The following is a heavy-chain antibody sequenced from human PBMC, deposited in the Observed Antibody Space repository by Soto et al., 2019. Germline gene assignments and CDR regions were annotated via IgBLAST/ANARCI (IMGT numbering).Heavy chain of an antibody. CDR1: GYTFADYY. CDR2: INPNTAFT. J-gene: IGHJ6*02. V-gene: IGHV1-2*02. Sequence: ASVKVSCKASGYTFADYYLHWVRQAPGQGLEWMGWINPNTAFTKYAQNFQGRVTMTSDTSISTAYMELSSLRSDDTAVYYCARDPVLNWNLFHYTTDVWGQGTTVTVSS. D-gene: IGHD1-1*01. CDR3: ARDPVLNWNLFHYTTDV.